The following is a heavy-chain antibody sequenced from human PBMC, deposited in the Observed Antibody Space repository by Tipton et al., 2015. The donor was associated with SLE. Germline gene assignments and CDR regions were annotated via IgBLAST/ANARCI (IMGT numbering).Heavy chain of an antibody. J-gene: IGHJ4*02. Sequence: TLSLTCTVSDGSISGYYWSWVRQPPGKGLEWIGYSHNSGSTNYNPSLRSRVTISVDTSKNQFSLKLSSVTAADTAVYYCARAGFSGSYFDIDYWGQGTLVTVSS. CDR2: SHNSGST. V-gene: IGHV4-59*01. D-gene: IGHD1-26*01. CDR3: ARAGFSGSYFDIDY. CDR1: DGSISGYY.